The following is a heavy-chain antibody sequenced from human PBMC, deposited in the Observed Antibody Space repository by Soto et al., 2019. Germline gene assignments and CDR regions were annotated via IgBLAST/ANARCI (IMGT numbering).Heavy chain of an antibody. D-gene: IGHD4-4*01. CDR1: GFTFSSYA. CDR2: IGGSGGNR. CDR3: ARVASDYINSVDH. V-gene: IGHV3-23*01. Sequence: GSLRLSCAASGFTFSSYAMTWVRQAPGKGLEWVSAIGGSGGNRYYAASVKGRFTISRDNSKDTVDLQMNSLRVEDTAVYFCARVASDYINSVDHWGQRILVTVSS. J-gene: IGHJ4*02.